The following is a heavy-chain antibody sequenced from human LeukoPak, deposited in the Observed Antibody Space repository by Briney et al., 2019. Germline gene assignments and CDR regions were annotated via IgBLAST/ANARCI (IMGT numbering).Heavy chain of an antibody. J-gene: IGHJ6*03. CDR1: GLTFSSYA. V-gene: IGHV3-23*01. CDR3: AKAKVAGAPLYYYYMDV. Sequence: PGGSLRLSCAASGLTFSSYAMSWVRQAPGKGLEWVSAISGSGGSTYYAESVKGRFTISRDNSKNTLYLQMNSLRAEDTAVYYCAKAKVAGAPLYYYYMDVWGKGTTVTVSS. D-gene: IGHD7-27*01. CDR2: ISGSGGST.